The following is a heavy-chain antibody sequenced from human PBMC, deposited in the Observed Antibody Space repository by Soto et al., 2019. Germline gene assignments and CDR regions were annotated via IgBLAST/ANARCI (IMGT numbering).Heavy chain of an antibody. CDR3: GRGSLPYSSGWYPWFDP. J-gene: IGHJ5*02. D-gene: IGHD6-19*01. CDR2: IYYSGST. Sequence: PSVTLSLSCSVAGGSISSYYWSWIRQPPGKGLEWIGYIYYSGSTNYNPSLKSRVTISVDTSKNQFSLKLSSVTAADTAVYYCGRGSLPYSSGWYPWFDPWGQGTLVTVSS. V-gene: IGHV4-59*01. CDR1: GGSISSYY.